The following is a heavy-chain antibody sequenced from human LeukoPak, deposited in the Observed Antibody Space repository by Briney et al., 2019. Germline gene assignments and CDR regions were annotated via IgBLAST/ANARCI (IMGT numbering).Heavy chain of an antibody. CDR1: GGSFSGYY. CDR2: INHSGST. J-gene: IGHJ4*02. V-gene: IGHV4-34*01. Sequence: SETLSLTCAVYGGSFSGYYWSWIRQPPGKGLEWIGEINHSGSTNYNPSLESRVTISVDTSKNQFSLKLSSVTAADTAVYYCARGLGYSGYEYDYWGQGTLVTVSS. D-gene: IGHD5-12*01. CDR3: ARGLGYSGYEYDY.